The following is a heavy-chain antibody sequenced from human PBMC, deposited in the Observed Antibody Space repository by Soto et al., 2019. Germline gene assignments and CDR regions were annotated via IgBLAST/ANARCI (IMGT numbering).Heavy chain of an antibody. Sequence: QVQLVQSGAEVKKPDASVKVSCKAAGYSFTSGSMHWVRQAPGQSLEWMGWINTGNGNTMFSQKFSGRVAISKDTDATTVYMELSSLRYEDTAVYYCARGLGSGAYNPFAYWGQGTLVTVSS. D-gene: IGHD2-15*01. CDR3: ARGLGSGAYNPFAY. J-gene: IGHJ4*02. CDR2: INTGNGNT. CDR1: GYSFTSGS. V-gene: IGHV1-3*04.